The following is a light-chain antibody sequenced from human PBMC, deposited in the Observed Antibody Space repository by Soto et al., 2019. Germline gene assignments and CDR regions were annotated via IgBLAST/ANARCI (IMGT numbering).Light chain of an antibody. CDR2: LGS. V-gene: IGKV2-28*01. CDR3: MQPLQTPWT. CDR1: QSLLHSNGYNY. Sequence: DIVMTQSPLSLPVTPGEPASISCRSSQSLLHSNGYNYLDWYLQKPGQSPQVLIYLGSNRASGVPDRFSGSGSGTDFTLKISRVEAEDVGVYCCMQPLQTPWTFGQGTKVEIK. J-gene: IGKJ1*01.